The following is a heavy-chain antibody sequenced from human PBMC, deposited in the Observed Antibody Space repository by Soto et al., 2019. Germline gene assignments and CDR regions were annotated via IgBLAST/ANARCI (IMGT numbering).Heavy chain of an antibody. D-gene: IGHD2-15*01. Sequence: GGSLRLSCAASGFIFSSYAMSWVRQAPGKGLEWVSAISGSGGSTYYADSVKGRFTISRDDSKNTLFLQMNSLRAEDTAVYYCATAKLLLPWLFDYWGQGTLVTVSS. V-gene: IGHV3-23*01. CDR1: GFIFSSYA. CDR3: ATAKLLLPWLFDY. J-gene: IGHJ4*02. CDR2: ISGSGGST.